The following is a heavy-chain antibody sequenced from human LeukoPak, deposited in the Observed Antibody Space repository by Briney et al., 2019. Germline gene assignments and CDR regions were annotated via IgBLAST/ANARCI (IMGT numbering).Heavy chain of an antibody. CDR2: IYSGGST. J-gene: IGHJ6*04. D-gene: IGHD6-13*01. CDR1: GFTVSSNY. V-gene: IGHV3-53*01. CDR3: ARLAAASRMDV. Sequence: GGSLRLSCAASGFTVSSNYMSWVRQAPGKRLEWVSVIYSGGSTYYADSVKGRFTISRDNSKNTLYLQMNSLRAEDTAVYYCARLAAASRMDVWGKGTTVTVSS.